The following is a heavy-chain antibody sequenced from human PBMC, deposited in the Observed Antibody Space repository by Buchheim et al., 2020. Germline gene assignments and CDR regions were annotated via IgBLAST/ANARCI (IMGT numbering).Heavy chain of an antibody. D-gene: IGHD3-3*01. V-gene: IGHV1-8*01. CDR2: MNPNSGNK. CDR3: ASGTYYDFWTGYLGGYYYYGMDV. J-gene: IGHJ6*02. CDR1: GYTFTSYD. Sequence: QVQLVQSGAEVKKPGASVKVSCKASGYTFTSYDINWVRQATGQGLEWMGWMNPNSGNKGYAQKFQGRVNMTRNTSISTASMELSSLRSEDTAVYYCASGTYYDFWTGYLGGYYYYGMDVWGQGTT.